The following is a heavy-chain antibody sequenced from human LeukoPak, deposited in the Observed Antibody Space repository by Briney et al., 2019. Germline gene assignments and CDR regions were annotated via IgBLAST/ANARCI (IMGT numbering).Heavy chain of an antibody. CDR3: ARDHHDSSGYYPDYYYYYGMDV. Sequence: GGSLRLSCAASGFTFSDYYMSWIRQAPGKGLEWVSYISSSGSTIYYADSVKGRFTISRDNAKNSLYLQMNSLRAEDTAVYYCARDHHDSSGYYPDYYYYYGMDVWGQGNTVTVSS. V-gene: IGHV3-11*01. D-gene: IGHD3-22*01. CDR2: ISSSGSTI. CDR1: GFTFSDYY. J-gene: IGHJ6*02.